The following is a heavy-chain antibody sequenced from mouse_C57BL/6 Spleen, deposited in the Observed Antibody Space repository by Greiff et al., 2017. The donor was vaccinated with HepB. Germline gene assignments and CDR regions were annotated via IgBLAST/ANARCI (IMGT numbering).Heavy chain of an antibody. Sequence: VHVKQSGPELVKPGASVKISCKASGYSFTDYNMNWVKQSNGKSLEWIGVINPNYGTTSYNQKFKGKATLTVDQSSSTAYMQLNSLTSEDSAVYYCAPLRDYAMDYWGQGTSVTVSS. CDR3: APLRDYAMDY. J-gene: IGHJ4*01. CDR1: GYSFTDYN. D-gene: IGHD1-1*01. CDR2: INPNYGTT. V-gene: IGHV1-39*01.